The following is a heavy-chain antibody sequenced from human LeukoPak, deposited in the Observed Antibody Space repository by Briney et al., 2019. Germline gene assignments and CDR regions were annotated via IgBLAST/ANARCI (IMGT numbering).Heavy chain of an antibody. CDR1: EFTFSNYA. CDR3: ARDPYSSTWSYGMDV. CDR2: IKQDGSEE. D-gene: IGHD6-6*01. Sequence: GGSLRLSCAASEFTFSNYAMNWVRQAPGKGLEWVANIKQDGSEEVYVDSVKGRFTISRDNAKNSLFLQMNTLRAEDTAVYYCARDPYSSTWSYGMDVWGQGTTVTVSS. J-gene: IGHJ6*02. V-gene: IGHV3-7*05.